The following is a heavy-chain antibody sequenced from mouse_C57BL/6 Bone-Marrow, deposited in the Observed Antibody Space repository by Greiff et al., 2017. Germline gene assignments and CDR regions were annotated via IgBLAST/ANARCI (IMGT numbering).Heavy chain of an antibody. J-gene: IGHJ3*01. D-gene: IGHD1-1*01. CDR3: ARDFSYYGSSYGFAY. CDR1: GYTFTSYW. V-gene: IGHV1-50*01. Sequence: QVQLQQSGAELVKPGASVKLSCKASGYTFTSYWMQWVKQRPGQGLEWIGEIDPSDSYTNYNQKFKGKATLTVDTSSSTAYMQLSSLTSEDSAVYYCARDFSYYGSSYGFAYWGQGTLVTVSA. CDR2: IDPSDSYT.